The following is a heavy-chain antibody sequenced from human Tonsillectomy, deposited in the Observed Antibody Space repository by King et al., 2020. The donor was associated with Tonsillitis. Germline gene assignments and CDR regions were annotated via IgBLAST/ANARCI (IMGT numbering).Heavy chain of an antibody. J-gene: IGHJ4*02. CDR1: GFTFSSYA. D-gene: IGHD2-2*01. V-gene: IGHV3-30*04. Sequence: VQLVESGGGVVQPGRSLTLSCAASGFTFSSYAMHWVRQAPGKGLEWVAAILYDGSEKYYADSVKGRFTISRDNSKNTLYLQMDSLRAEDPAVYYCVRRSTSSCYSGGGYWGQGALCTVSS. CDR2: ILYDGSEK. CDR3: VRRSTSSCYSGGGY.